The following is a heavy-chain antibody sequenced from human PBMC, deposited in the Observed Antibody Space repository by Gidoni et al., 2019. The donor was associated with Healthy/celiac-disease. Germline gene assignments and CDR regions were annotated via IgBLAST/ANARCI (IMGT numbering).Heavy chain of an antibody. J-gene: IGHJ6*02. D-gene: IGHD2-2*01. CDR1: GGSISSGDYY. V-gene: IGHV4-30-4*01. CDR3: ARDLGFRAGILSSTSLGEYYGMDV. Sequence: QVQLQESGPGLVKPSQTLSLTCTVSGGSISSGDYYWSWIGQPPGKGLEWIGYIYYSGSTYYNPSLKSRVTISVDTSKNQFSLKLSSVTAADTAVYYCARDLGFRAGILSSTSLGEYYGMDVWGQGTTVTVSS. CDR2: IYYSGST.